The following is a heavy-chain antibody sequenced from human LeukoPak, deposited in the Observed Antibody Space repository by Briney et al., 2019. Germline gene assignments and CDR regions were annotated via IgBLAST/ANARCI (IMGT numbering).Heavy chain of an antibody. Sequence: GGSLRLSCAASGFTFDDYGMSWVRQAPGKGLEWVSGINWNGGSTGYADSVKGRFTISRDNAKNSLYLQMNSLRAEDTALYYCARVEYYYDSSGYFDYCGQGTLVTVSS. V-gene: IGHV3-20*04. J-gene: IGHJ4*02. CDR2: INWNGGST. CDR1: GFTFDDYG. CDR3: ARVEYYYDSSGYFDY. D-gene: IGHD3-22*01.